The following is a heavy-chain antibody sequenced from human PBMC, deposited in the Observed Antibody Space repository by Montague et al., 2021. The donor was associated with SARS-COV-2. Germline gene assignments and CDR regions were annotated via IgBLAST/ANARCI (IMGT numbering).Heavy chain of an antibody. V-gene: IGHV4-59*01. D-gene: IGHD3-22*01. CDR1: GGSISSYY. CDR3: ARDGYYDNSGYYVRDAFDI. J-gene: IGHJ3*02. Sequence: SETLSLTCTVSGGSISSYYWSWIRQPPGKGLEWIGYIYYSGSTNYNPSLKSRVTISVDTSKNQFSLKLRSVTAADTAVYYCARDGYYDNSGYYVRDAFDIWGPGKRVPGAS. CDR2: IYYSGST.